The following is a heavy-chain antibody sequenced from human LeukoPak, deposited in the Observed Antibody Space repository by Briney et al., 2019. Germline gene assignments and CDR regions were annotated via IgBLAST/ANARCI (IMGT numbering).Heavy chain of an antibody. Sequence: ASVKVSCKASGYTFTSCDINWVRQATGQGLEWMGWMNPNSGNTGYGQSFQGRITMTRDISIGTAYMELSNLTSEGTAIYCCTRGSSGRRDNWGQGTLVTVSA. CDR2: MNPNSGNT. J-gene: IGHJ4*02. CDR3: TRGSSGRRDN. V-gene: IGHV1-8*01. CDR1: GYTFTSCD. D-gene: IGHD6-19*01.